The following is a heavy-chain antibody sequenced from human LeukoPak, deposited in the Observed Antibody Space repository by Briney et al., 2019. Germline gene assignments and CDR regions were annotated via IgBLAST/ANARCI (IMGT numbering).Heavy chain of an antibody. V-gene: IGHV4-31*03. CDR1: GGSISSGGYY. CDR2: IYYSGST. J-gene: IGHJ4*02. D-gene: IGHD3-22*01. Sequence: SQTLSLTCTVSGGSISSGGYYWSWIRQHPGKGLEWIGYIYYSGSTYYNPSLKSRVTISVDTSKIQFSLKLSSVTAADTAVYYCARESELYYYDSSGYYYFDYWGQGTLVTVSS. CDR3: ARESELYYYDSSGYYYFDY.